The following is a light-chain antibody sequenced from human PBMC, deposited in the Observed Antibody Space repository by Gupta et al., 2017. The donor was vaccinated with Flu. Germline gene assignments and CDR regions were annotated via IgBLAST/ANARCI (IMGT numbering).Light chain of an antibody. CDR1: GGNIVDNY. V-gene: IGLV6-57*01. J-gene: IGLJ3*02. CDR2: EDG. Sequence: VLPQPHSVLVSPGRTVTISCARSGGNIVDNYVPWYRQRPGWTPSIIIYEDGKSQAGVPDRFSGTIDSSSSSAALTVAGRQTEDDADYYFQAKDTNTWVFVCGTKVTVL. CDR3: QAKDTNTWV.